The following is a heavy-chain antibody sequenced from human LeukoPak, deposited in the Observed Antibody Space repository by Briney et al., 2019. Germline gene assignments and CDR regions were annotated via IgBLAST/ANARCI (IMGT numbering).Heavy chain of an antibody. J-gene: IGHJ4*02. V-gene: IGHV1-3*01. Sequence: GASVKISCKASGYTFITYTLHWVRQAPGQRLEWMGWINAGNGNTKFSQKFQGRVTFTRDTSASTAYMELSSLRSEGTALYYCARGRWDYAPPTLYYFDSWGQGTLVTVSS. D-gene: IGHD1-26*01. CDR2: INAGNGNT. CDR1: GYTFITYT. CDR3: ARGRWDYAPPTLYYFDS.